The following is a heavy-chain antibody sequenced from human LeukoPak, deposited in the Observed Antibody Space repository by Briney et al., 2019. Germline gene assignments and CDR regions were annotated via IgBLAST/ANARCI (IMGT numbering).Heavy chain of an antibody. D-gene: IGHD6-6*01. J-gene: IGHJ2*01. CDR1: GYTFTSYY. CDR2: INPSGGSA. Sequence: ASVKVSCKASGYTFTSYYMHWVRQGPGQGLEWMGIINPSGGSASYAQKFQGRVTMTRDTSTNTVYMELSSLRSEDTAVFYCVRGASSIAALNPFWYFDLWGRGTLVTVSS. V-gene: IGHV1-46*01. CDR3: VRGASSIAALNPFWYFDL.